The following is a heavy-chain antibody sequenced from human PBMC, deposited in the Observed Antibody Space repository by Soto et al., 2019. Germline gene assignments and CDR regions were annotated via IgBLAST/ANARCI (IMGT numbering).Heavy chain of an antibody. D-gene: IGHD3-3*01. J-gene: IGHJ4*02. CDR3: AATYYDFWSGYSGFDY. CDR1: GYTFTSYA. V-gene: IGHV1-3*01. CDR2: INAGNGNT. Sequence: ASVKVSCKASGYTFTSYAMHWVRQAPGQRLEWMGWINAGNGNTKYSQKFQGRVTITRDTSASTAYMELSSLRSEDTALYYCAATYYDFWSGYSGFDYWGQGTLVTVSS.